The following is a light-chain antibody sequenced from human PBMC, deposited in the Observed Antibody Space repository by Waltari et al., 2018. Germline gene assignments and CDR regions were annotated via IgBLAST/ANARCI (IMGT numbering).Light chain of an antibody. CDR2: DTS. CDR3: QQRRNWPPT. CDR1: QAVGGF. V-gene: IGKV3-11*01. Sequence: DIVLPQSPAPLSLSPGERATLSCRASQAVGGFIAWYQQRPGQAPSLLTYDTSNRGSGIPTRFSGSGSGTDFTLTISSLEPEDFAHYYCQQRRNWPPTFGQGTSVE. J-gene: IGKJ2*01.